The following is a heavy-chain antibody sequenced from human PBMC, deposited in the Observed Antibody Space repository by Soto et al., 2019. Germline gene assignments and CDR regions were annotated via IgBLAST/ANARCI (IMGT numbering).Heavy chain of an antibody. CDR3: AKDRDAYNMITFGGVIANYFDY. CDR1: GFTFSSYA. J-gene: IGHJ4*02. D-gene: IGHD3-16*02. V-gene: IGHV3-23*01. Sequence: GGSLRLSCAASGFTFSSYAMSWVRQAPGKGLEWVSAISGSGGSTYYADSVKGRFTISRDNSENTLYLQMNSLRAEDTAVYYCAKDRDAYNMITFGGVIANYFDYWGQGTLVTVSS. CDR2: ISGSGGST.